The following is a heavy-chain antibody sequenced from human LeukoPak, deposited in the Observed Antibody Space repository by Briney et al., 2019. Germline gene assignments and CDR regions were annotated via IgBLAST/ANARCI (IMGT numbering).Heavy chain of an antibody. CDR1: GGSFSGYY. D-gene: IGHD3-10*01. CDR3: ARPPYPSSGAYYFYY. Sequence: SETLSLTCAVYGGSFSGYYWSWIRQPPGKGLAWIGEINHSGSTNYNPSLKSRVTISVDTSKNQFSLKLSSVTAADTAVYYCARPPYPSSGAYYFYYWGQGTLVTVSS. CDR2: INHSGST. V-gene: IGHV4-34*01. J-gene: IGHJ4*02.